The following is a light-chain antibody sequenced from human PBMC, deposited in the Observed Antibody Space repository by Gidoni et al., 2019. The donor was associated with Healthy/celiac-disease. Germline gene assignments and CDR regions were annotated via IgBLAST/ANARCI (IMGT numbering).Light chain of an antibody. V-gene: IGKV2-28*01. CDR3: MQALQTPWT. CDR1: QSLLHSNGYNY. Sequence: DIVMPQPPLSLPVTPGEPASISCTSSQSLLHSNGYNYLDWYLQKPGQSPQILIYLGSNRASGVPDRFSGSGSGTDFTLKISRVEAEDVGVYYCMQALQTPWTFGQXTKVEIK. J-gene: IGKJ1*01. CDR2: LGS.